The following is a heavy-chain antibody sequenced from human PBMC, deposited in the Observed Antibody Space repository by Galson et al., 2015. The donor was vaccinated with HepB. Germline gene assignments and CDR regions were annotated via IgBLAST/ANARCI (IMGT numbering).Heavy chain of an antibody. CDR3: AKDLYSSGWYFDY. Sequence: SLRLSCAASGFTFSSYGMHWVRQAPGKGLEWVAVISYDGSNKYHADSVKSRFIISRDNSKNTLYLQMNSLRAEDTAVYYCAKDLYSSGWYFDYWGQGTLVTVSS. CDR2: ISYDGSNK. D-gene: IGHD6-19*01. V-gene: IGHV3-30*18. J-gene: IGHJ4*02. CDR1: GFTFSSYG.